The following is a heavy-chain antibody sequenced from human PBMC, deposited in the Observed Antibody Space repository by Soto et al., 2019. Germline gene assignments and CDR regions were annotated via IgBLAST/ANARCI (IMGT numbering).Heavy chain of an antibody. CDR1: GVSINSEGYY. V-gene: IGHV4-31*03. Sequence: PXETLSLPCTVSGVSINSEGYYWSWIRQHPGKGLEWIVYMYDSGSTFYNPSLKSRVTMSIDTSKNQLSLKLSSVTAADTAVYYCARDKPHITGTVVHFDIWGRGTLVTVSS. D-gene: IGHD1-20*01. J-gene: IGHJ2*01. CDR3: ARDKPHITGTVVHFDI. CDR2: MYDSGST.